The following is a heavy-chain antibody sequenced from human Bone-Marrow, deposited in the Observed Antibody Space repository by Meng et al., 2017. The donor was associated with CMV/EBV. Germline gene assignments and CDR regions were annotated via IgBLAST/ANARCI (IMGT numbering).Heavy chain of an antibody. CDR1: GFTFDEYG. CDR3: AKGFDYYGSRSYGYFDY. CDR2: IRYDGSNK. J-gene: IGHJ4*02. V-gene: IGHV3-30*02. D-gene: IGHD3-10*01. Sequence: GGSLRLSCAASGFTFDEYGMHWVRQAPGKGLEWVAFIRYDGSNKYYADSVKGRFTISRDNSTNTLYLQMNSLRAANTAVYYCAKGFDYYGSRSYGYFDYWGQGTLVT.